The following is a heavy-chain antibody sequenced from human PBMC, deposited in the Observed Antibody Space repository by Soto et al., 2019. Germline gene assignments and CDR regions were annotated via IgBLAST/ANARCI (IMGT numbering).Heavy chain of an antibody. J-gene: IGHJ4*02. V-gene: IGHV4-31*03. CDR3: AGVTSEEGPLWAPFDY. CDR2: IYYSGST. CDR1: GGSISSGGYY. D-gene: IGHD4-17*01. Sequence: NPSETLSLTCTVSGGSISSGGYYWSWIRQHPGKGLEWIGYIYYSGSTYYNPSLKSRVTISVDTSKNQFSLKLSSVTAADTAVYYCAGVTSEEGPLWAPFDYWGQGTLVTVSS.